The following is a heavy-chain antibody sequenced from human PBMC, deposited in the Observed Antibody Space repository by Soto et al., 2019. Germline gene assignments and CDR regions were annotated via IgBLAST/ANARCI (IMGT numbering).Heavy chain of an antibody. CDR1: GFTFSSYS. CDR2: ISSSSSYI. Sequence: EVQLVESRGGLVKPGGSLRLSCAASGFTFSSYSMNWVRQAPGKGLEWVSSISSSSSYIYYADSVKGRFTISRDNAKNSLYLQMNSLRAEDTAVYYCARVSTAYYYGMDVWGQGTTVTVSS. J-gene: IGHJ6*02. V-gene: IGHV3-21*01. CDR3: ARVSTAYYYGMDV.